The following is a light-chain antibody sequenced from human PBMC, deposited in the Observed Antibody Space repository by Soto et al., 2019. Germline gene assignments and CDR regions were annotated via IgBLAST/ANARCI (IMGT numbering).Light chain of an antibody. CDR2: GVS. Sequence: EIVMTQSPATLSVSPGERATLSCRASQSVTSNLAWYQQKPGQAPRLLMYGVSTRATGIPARFGGSGSATEFTLTISRLEPEDFAVYYCQQYGSSPLTFGGGTKVEIK. CDR3: QQYGSSPLT. CDR1: QSVTSN. V-gene: IGKV3-15*01. J-gene: IGKJ4*01.